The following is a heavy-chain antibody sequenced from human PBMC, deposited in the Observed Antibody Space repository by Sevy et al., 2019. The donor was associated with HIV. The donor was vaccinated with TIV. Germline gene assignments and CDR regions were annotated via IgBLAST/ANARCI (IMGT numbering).Heavy chain of an antibody. CDR2: ISYDGSNK. V-gene: IGHV3-30*18. CDR1: GFTFSSYG. Sequence: GGSLRLSCAASGFTFSSYGMHWVRQAPGKGLEWVAVISYDGSNKYYADSVKGRFTISRDNSKNTLYLQMNSLRAEDTAVYYCAKDGLLLWLGESYFDYWGQGTLVTVSS. J-gene: IGHJ4*02. CDR3: AKDGLLLWLGESYFDY. D-gene: IGHD3-10*01.